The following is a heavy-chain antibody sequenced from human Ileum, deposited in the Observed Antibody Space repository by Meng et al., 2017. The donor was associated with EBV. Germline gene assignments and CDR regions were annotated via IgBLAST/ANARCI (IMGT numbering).Heavy chain of an antibody. D-gene: IGHD3-16*01. J-gene: IGHJ5*02. V-gene: IGHV1-8*01. Sequence: NKAGTSEEFSCNASCKTFINHDFMWVRQAAGQGVEASGWMDSYAGNAGYAQKFRSRVTMTRDTSINTAYLEVISMTSEDTAVYYCARGSGAGGRDWFDPWGQGTLVTVSS. CDR2: MDSYAGNA. CDR1: CKTFINHD. CDR3: ARGSGAGGRDWFDP.